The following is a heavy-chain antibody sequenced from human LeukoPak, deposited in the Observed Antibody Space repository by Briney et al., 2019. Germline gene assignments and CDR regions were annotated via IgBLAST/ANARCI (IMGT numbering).Heavy chain of an antibody. CDR3: ASHVLMIVQTFDY. CDR2: IKQDGSEK. J-gene: IGHJ4*02. V-gene: IGHV3-7*01. D-gene: IGHD3-22*01. CDR1: GFTFSSYW. Sequence: GGSLRLSCAASGFTFSSYWMSWVRQAPGKGLEWVANIKQDGSEKYYVDSVKGRFTISRDNAKNSPYLQMNSLRAEDTAVYYCASHVLMIVQTFDYGGQGTLVTVSS.